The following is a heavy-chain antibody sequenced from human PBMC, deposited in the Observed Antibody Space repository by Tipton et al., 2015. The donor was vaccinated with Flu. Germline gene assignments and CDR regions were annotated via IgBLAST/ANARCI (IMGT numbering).Heavy chain of an antibody. CDR1: GDSISSGGYS. CDR3: AREGGYSSRFSRIDP. V-gene: IGHV4-30-2*01. D-gene: IGHD2-2*03. Sequence: TLSLTCSVSGDSISSGGYSWAWIRQPPGKGLEWIGYIYHSGTTYYSPSLKSRVIISGDRSRNQFSLKLSSVTAADTAVYYCAREGGYSSRFSRIDPWGQGTLVIVSS. CDR2: IYHSGTT. J-gene: IGHJ5*02.